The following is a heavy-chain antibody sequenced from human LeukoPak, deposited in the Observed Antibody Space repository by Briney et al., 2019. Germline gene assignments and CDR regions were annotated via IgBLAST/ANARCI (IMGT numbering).Heavy chain of an antibody. CDR2: IKHDGSET. CDR1: GFTFSSYE. Sequence: PGGSLRLSCAASGFTFSSYEMSWVRQAPGKGLEWVANIKHDGSETNYVDSVKGRFTISRDNAKNSLHLQMNSLRVEDTAVYYCAKNGGPHGMDVWGQGTTVTVSS. V-gene: IGHV3-7*02. J-gene: IGHJ6*02. D-gene: IGHD3-16*01. CDR3: AKNGGPHGMDV.